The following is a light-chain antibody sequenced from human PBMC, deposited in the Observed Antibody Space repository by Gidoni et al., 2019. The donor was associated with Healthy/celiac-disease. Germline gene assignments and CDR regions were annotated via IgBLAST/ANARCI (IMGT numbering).Light chain of an antibody. CDR1: SLRRYY. CDR2: GTN. Sequence: SSELTQDPAVPVSLGQTVRITCQGDSLRRYYATWYQQKPGQAPVLVIYGTNNRPSGIPHRSSGSSSGNTASLTITGAQAEDEADYYCNTRDSSGNHLGVFGGGTKLTVL. CDR3: NTRDSSGNHLGV. J-gene: IGLJ2*01. V-gene: IGLV3-19*01.